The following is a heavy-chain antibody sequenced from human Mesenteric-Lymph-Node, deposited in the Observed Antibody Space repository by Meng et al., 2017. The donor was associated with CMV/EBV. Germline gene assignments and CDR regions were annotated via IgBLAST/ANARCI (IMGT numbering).Heavy chain of an antibody. Sequence: SETLSLTCTVSGGSISSSSYYWGWIRQPPGKGLEWIGSIYYSGSTYYNPSLESRVTISVDTSNNRFSLKLSSVTAADTAVYYCAKYPSEYGDRRGIDSWGQGTLVTVSS. J-gene: IGHJ4*02. V-gene: IGHV4-39*07. CDR3: AKYPSEYGDRRGIDS. CDR1: GGSISSSSYY. D-gene: IGHD4-17*01. CDR2: IYYSGST.